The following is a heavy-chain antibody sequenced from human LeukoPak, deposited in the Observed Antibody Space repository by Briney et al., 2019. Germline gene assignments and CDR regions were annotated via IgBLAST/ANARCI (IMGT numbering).Heavy chain of an antibody. CDR3: AKVQGILTGYYDY. CDR2: IRYDGSNK. CDR1: GFTFSSYG. J-gene: IGHJ4*02. V-gene: IGHV3-30*02. D-gene: IGHD3-9*01. Sequence: GGSLRLSCAASGFTFSSYGMHWVRQAPGKGLEWVAFIRYDGSNKYYADSVKGRFTISRDNSKNTLYLQMNSLRAEDTAVYYCAKVQGILTGYYDYWGQGTLVTVSS.